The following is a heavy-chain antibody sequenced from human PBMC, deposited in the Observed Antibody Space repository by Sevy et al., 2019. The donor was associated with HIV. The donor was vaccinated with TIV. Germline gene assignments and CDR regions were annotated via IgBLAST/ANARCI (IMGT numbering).Heavy chain of an antibody. Sequence: GGSLRLSCAASGFTFDDYTMHWVRQAPGKGLEWVSLISWDGGSTYYVDSVKGRFTISRDNSKNSLYLQMNSLRTEDTALYYCAKGSSSWYQPFDYWGQGTLVTVSS. CDR3: AKGSSSWYQPFDY. CDR1: GFTFDDYT. D-gene: IGHD6-13*01. CDR2: ISWDGGST. V-gene: IGHV3-43*01. J-gene: IGHJ4*02.